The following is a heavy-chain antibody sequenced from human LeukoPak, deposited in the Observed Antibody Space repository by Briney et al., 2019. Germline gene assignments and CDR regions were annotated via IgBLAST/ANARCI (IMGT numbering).Heavy chain of an antibody. J-gene: IGHJ5*02. CDR1: GGTFSSYA. Sequence: SVKVSCKASGGTFSSYAISWVRQAPGQGLEWMGRIIPIFGTANYAQKFQGRVTITTDESTTTAYMELSSLRSEDTAVYYCARTPLTCSGGSCWFDPWGQGTLVTVSS. CDR3: ARTPLTCSGGSCWFDP. D-gene: IGHD2-15*01. V-gene: IGHV1-69*05. CDR2: IIPIFGTA.